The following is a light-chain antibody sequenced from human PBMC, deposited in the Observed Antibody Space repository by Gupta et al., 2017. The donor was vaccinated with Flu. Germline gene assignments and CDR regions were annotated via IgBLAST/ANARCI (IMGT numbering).Light chain of an antibody. CDR1: SSDVGGYNY. CDR3: SSYTSSSIVV. CDR2: EVS. J-gene: IGLJ2*01. Sequence: QSALTQPASVSGSPGQSITISCTGTSSDVGGYNYVSWYQQHPGKAPKLMIYEVSNRPSGVSNRFSGSKSGNTASLTISGHQAEDEADYYCSSYTSSSIVVFGGGTKLTVL. V-gene: IGLV2-14*01.